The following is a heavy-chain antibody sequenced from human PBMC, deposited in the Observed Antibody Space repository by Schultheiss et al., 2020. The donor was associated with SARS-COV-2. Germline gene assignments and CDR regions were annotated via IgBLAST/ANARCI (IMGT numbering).Heavy chain of an antibody. CDR2: INHSGST. Sequence: SETLSLTCAVSGGSISSSNWWSWVRQPPGKGLEWIGEINHSGSTYYNPSLKSRVTISVDTSKNQFSLKLSSVTAADTAVYYCARAHGSGYLDGLDYWGQGTLVTVSS. D-gene: IGHD3-22*01. CDR1: GGSISSSNW. V-gene: IGHV4-4*02. CDR3: ARAHGSGYLDGLDY. J-gene: IGHJ4*02.